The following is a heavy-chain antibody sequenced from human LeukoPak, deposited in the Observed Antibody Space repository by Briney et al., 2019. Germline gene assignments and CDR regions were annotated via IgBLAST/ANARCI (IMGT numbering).Heavy chain of an antibody. D-gene: IGHD2-21*01. CDR2: ISGGGGST. CDR1: GFTFSNAW. J-gene: IGHJ4*02. V-gene: IGHV3-23*01. CDR3: AKGSGWLLPQYFDF. Sequence: GGSLRLSCAASGFTFSNAWMSWVRQAPGKGLEWLSTISGGGGSTYYADSVKGRFTISRDNSKNTLYLHMKGLRAEDTAVYYCAKGSGWLLPQYFDFWGQGTLVTVSS.